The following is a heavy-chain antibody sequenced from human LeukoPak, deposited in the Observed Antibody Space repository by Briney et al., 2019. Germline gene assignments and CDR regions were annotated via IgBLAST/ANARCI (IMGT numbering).Heavy chain of an antibody. V-gene: IGHV3-73*01. CDR3: TRRYLLAAFDI. D-gene: IGHD2-21*01. J-gene: IGHJ3*02. CDR2: IRSKANSYAT. Sequence: TGGSLRLSRAASGFTFSGSAMHWVRQAPGKGLEWVGRIRSKANSYATAHAASVKGRFTISRDDSKNTAYLQMNSLKTEDTAVYYCTRRYLLAAFDIWGQGTMVTVSS. CDR1: GFTFSGSA.